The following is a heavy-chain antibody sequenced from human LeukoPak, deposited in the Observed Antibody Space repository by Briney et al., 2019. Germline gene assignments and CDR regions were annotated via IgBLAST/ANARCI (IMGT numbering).Heavy chain of an antibody. D-gene: IGHD5-18*01. V-gene: IGHV3-53*01. Sequence: PGGSLRLSCAVSGFTVSAHCMSWVRQAPGKGLECVSFLYTGGDTYYADSVKGRFTISRDNSKNTLYLQMNSLRAEDTAVYYCATNSRGYSRYYYYYGMDVWGQGTTVTVSS. CDR2: LYTGGDT. J-gene: IGHJ6*02. CDR1: GFTVSAHC. CDR3: ATNSRGYSRYYYYYGMDV.